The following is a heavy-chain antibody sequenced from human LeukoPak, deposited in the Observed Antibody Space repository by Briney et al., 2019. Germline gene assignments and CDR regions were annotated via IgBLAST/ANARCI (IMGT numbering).Heavy chain of an antibody. J-gene: IGHJ6*03. CDR2: IYYSGST. Sequence: KPSETLSLTCTVSGGSISSYYWSWIRQPPGKGLEWIGYIYYSGSTYYNPSLKSRVTISVDTSKNQFSLKLSSVTAADTAVYYCSSHSRAGHYYFYYMVVWGKGTTVTVSS. D-gene: IGHD6-13*01. CDR3: SSHSRAGHYYFYYMVV. CDR1: GGSISSYY. V-gene: IGHV4-59*06.